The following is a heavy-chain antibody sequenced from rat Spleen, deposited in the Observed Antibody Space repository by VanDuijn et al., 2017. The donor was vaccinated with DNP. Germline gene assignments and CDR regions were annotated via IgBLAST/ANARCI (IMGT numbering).Heavy chain of an antibody. Sequence: QVQLKESGPGLVQPSQTLSLTCTVSGFSFTSYHVNWVRQPPGKGLEWLATRSSGGRTYYTSAFKSRLRIMRDTSRRQFFLKVNRLQTEDTAIYFCSRRSTGINPIDYAMDAWGQGTSVTVSS. J-gene: IGHJ4*01. CDR3: SRRSTGINPIDYAMDA. D-gene: IGHD1-9*01. CDR1: GFSFTSYH. CDR2: RSSGGRT. V-gene: IGHV2S12*01.